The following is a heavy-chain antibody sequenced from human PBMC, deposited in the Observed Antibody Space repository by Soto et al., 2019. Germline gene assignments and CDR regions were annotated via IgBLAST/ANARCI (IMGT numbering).Heavy chain of an antibody. Sequence: EVDLLESGGGLAQPGGPRGLSCAASGFSFSVFAMTWVRQAPGKGLEWVSRISGSGGSTYYADSVKGRFTISRDNSKNMLYLQMNSLRGEDTAVYYCAKDWSGGASDVWGQGTMVIVSS. D-gene: IGHD3-16*01. CDR3: AKDWSGGASDV. CDR2: ISGSGGST. J-gene: IGHJ3*01. CDR1: GFSFSVFA. V-gene: IGHV3-23*01.